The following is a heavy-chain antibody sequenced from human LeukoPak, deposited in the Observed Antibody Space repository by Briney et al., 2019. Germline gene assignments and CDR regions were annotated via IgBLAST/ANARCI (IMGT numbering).Heavy chain of an antibody. CDR3: AKDTTYYYDSSGYRFDY. D-gene: IGHD3-22*01. J-gene: IGHJ4*02. CDR1: GFTFDDYA. Sequence: GRSLRLSCAASGFTFDDYAMHWVRHAPGKGLEWVSGISWNSGSIGYADSVKGRFTISRDNAKNSLYLQMNSLRAEDTALYYCAKDTTYYYDSSGYRFDYWGQGTLVTVSS. V-gene: IGHV3-9*01. CDR2: ISWNSGSI.